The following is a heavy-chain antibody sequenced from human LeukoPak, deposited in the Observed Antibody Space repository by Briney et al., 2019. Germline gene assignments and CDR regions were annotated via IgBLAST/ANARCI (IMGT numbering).Heavy chain of an antibody. Sequence: GGSLRLSCAASGFTFSSYSMNWVRQAPGKGLEWVSSISGSSSYIYYADSVKGRFTISRDNAKNSLYLQMNSLRAEDTAVYYCARVIYYYASSGFYDYFDYWGQGTLVTVSS. J-gene: IGHJ4*02. V-gene: IGHV3-21*01. CDR3: ARVIYYYASSGFYDYFDY. D-gene: IGHD3-22*01. CDR2: ISGSSSYI. CDR1: GFTFSSYS.